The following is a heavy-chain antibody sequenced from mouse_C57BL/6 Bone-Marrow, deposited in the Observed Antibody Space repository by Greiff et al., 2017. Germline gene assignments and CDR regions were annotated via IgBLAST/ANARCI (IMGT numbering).Heavy chain of an antibody. CDR1: GFTFSSYA. CDR2: ISDGGSYT. CDR3: ARRGRHLDYFDY. Sequence: EVMLVESGGGLVKPGGSLKLSCAASGFTFSSYAMSWVRQTPEKRLEWVATISDGGSYTYYPDNVKGRFTISRDNAKNNLYLQMSHLKSEDTAMYYCARRGRHLDYFDYWGQGTTLTVSS. V-gene: IGHV5-4*03. J-gene: IGHJ2*01.